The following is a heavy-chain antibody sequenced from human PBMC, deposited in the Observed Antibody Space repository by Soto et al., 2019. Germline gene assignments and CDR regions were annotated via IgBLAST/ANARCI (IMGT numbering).Heavy chain of an antibody. J-gene: IGHJ6*02. CDR2: INPNSGGT. D-gene: IGHD6-6*01. Sequence: ASVKVSCKASGYTFTSYAMHWVRQAPGQRLEWMGWINPNSGGTNYAQKFQGWVTMTRDTSISTAYMELSRLRSDDTAVYYCAGGKLVQAENYYYYYYGMDVWGQGTTVTVSS. CDR1: GYTFTSYA. CDR3: AGGKLVQAENYYYYYYGMDV. V-gene: IGHV1-2*04.